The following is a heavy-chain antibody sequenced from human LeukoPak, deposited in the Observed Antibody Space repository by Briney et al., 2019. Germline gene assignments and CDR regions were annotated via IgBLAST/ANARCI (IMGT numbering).Heavy chain of an antibody. CDR3: ARAVGYCSSTSCYAPQHDAFD. D-gene: IGHD2-2*01. J-gene: IGHJ3*01. CDR1: GVSISSGGYY. CDR2: IYYSGST. Sequence: SETLSLTCTVSGVSISSGGYYWSWIRQHPGKGLEWIGYIYYSGSTYYNPSLKSRVTISVDTSKNQFSLKLSSVTAADTAVYYCARAVGYCSSTSCYAPQHDAFDLGPRDNGHRLF. V-gene: IGHV4-31*03.